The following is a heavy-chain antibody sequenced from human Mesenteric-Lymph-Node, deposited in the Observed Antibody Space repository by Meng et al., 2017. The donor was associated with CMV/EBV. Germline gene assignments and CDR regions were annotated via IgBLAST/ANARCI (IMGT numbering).Heavy chain of an antibody. CDR3: ARVVKGAYYLDY. CDR2: IWFDGSNK. J-gene: IGHJ4*02. V-gene: IGHV3-33*01. D-gene: IGHD3-16*01. Sequence: GESLKISCASSGFTFSNYAMHWVRQAPGKGLEWVAVIWFDGSNKYYADSVKGRFTISRDSSKNTLYLQMNSLRAEDTAVYYCARVVKGAYYLDYWGQGALVTVSS. CDR1: GFTFSNYA.